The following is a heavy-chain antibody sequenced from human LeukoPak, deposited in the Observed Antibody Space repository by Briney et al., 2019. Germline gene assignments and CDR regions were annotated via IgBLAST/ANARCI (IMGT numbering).Heavy chain of an antibody. Sequence: SETLSLTCTVPGGSISSGDYYRSWIRQPPGKGLEWIGYIDYGGSTYYNPSLKSRVTISVDTSKNQFSLKLSSVTAADTAVYYCARGWAIVVAFDYWGQGTLVTVSS. D-gene: IGHD3-22*01. V-gene: IGHV4-30-4*01. J-gene: IGHJ4*02. CDR2: IDYGGST. CDR1: GGSISSGDYY. CDR3: ARGWAIVVAFDY.